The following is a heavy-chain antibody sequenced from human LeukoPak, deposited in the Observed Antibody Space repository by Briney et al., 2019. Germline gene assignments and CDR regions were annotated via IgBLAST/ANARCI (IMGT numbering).Heavy chain of an antibody. CDR3: ARDGGDCSGDSCYVDY. CDR2: IYSGGST. Sequence: AGGSLRLSCAASEFSVGSNYMTWVRQAPGKGLEWVSLIYSGGSTYYADSVKGRFTISRDNAKNSLYLQMNSLRAEDTALYYCARDGGDCSGDSCYVDYWGQGTLVTVSS. J-gene: IGHJ4*02. D-gene: IGHD2-15*01. V-gene: IGHV3-66*01. CDR1: EFSVGSNY.